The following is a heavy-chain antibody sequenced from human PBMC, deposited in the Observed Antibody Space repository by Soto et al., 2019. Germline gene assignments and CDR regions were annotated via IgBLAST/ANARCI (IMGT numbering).Heavy chain of an antibody. CDR2: IYYSGST. Sequence: SETLSLTCTVSGGSISSDDYYWSWIRQPPGKGLEWIGYIYYSGSTYYNPSLKSRVTISVDTSKNQFSLKLSSVTAADTAVYYCARGRIQLWHDYWGQGTLVTVSS. V-gene: IGHV4-30-4*01. CDR3: ARGRIQLWHDY. D-gene: IGHD5-18*01. J-gene: IGHJ4*02. CDR1: GGSISSDDYY.